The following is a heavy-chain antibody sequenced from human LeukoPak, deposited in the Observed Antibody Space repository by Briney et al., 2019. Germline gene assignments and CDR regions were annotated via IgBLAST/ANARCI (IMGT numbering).Heavy chain of an antibody. V-gene: IGHV3-48*01. CDR3: AREFHTVGATTY. Sequence: PGGSLRLSCAASGFTLSSYTMHWVRQAPGRGLEWVSYIDSRSGTKYSADSVKGRFTIARDIAKNSLYLQMNSLRAEDTAVYYCAREFHTVGATTYWGQGTLVTVSS. J-gene: IGHJ4*02. D-gene: IGHD1-26*01. CDR2: IDSRSGTK. CDR1: GFTLSSYT.